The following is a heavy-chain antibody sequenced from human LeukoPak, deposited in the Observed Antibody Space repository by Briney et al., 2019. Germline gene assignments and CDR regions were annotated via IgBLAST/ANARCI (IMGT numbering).Heavy chain of an antibody. V-gene: IGHV3-7*01. Sequence: GGSLRLSCAASGFTFSSYWMSWVRQAPGKGLEWVANIKQDGSEKYYVDSVKGRFTISRDNAKNSLYLQMNSLRAEDTAVYYCARENRITMVRGVIIIPNYYYYGMDVWGQGTTVTVSS. CDR1: GFTFSSYW. CDR3: ARENRITMVRGVIIIPNYYYYGMDV. CDR2: IKQDGSEK. J-gene: IGHJ6*02. D-gene: IGHD3-10*01.